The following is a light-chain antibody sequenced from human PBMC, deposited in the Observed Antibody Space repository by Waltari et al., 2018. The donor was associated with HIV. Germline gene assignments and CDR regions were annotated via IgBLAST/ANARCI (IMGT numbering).Light chain of an antibody. J-gene: IGKJ5*01. CDR1: QSVRNNY. CDR3: QQYGSSPLT. V-gene: IGKV3-20*01. CDR2: GAS. Sequence: EIELTQSPGTLSLSPGERATLSCRASQSVRNNYLVWYQKKPGQAPRLLIYGASSRATGIPDRFSGSGSGTDFTLTISRLEPEDFAMFYCQQYGSSPLTFGQGTRLEIK.